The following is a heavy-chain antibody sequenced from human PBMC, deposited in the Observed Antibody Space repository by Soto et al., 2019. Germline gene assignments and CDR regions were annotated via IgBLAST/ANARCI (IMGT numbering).Heavy chain of an antibody. Sequence: GASVKVSCKASGYTFTSYYMHWVRQAPGQGLEWMGIINPSGGSTSYAQKFQGRVTITADESTGTAYMELSSLRSEDTAVYYCESQTQGRDGYNYLGYWGQGTLVTVSS. J-gene: IGHJ4*02. CDR1: GYTFTSYY. CDR3: ESQTQGRDGYNYLGY. CDR2: INPSGGST. D-gene: IGHD5-12*01. V-gene: IGHV1-46*01.